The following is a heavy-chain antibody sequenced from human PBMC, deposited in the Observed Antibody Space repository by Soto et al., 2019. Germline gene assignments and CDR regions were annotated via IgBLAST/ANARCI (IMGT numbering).Heavy chain of an antibody. V-gene: IGHV2-5*02. J-gene: IGHJ4*02. CDR1: GFSLTTSGVG. D-gene: IGHD3-10*01. CDR2: IYWDDDK. CDR3: AHHPYYGLGSYSFDY. Sequence: QITLKESGPPLVRPTQTLTLTCTFSGFSLTTSGVGVGWIRQPPGKALEWLAVIYWDDDKRYSSSLKSRLTITKDTSKNQVVLTMTNMDPVDTAPYYCAHHPYYGLGSYSFDYWGQGTLVTVSS.